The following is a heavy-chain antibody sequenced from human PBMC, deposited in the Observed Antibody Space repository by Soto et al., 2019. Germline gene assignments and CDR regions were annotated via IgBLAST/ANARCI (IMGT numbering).Heavy chain of an antibody. CDR3: AAPTY. CDR1: GYTFTSYD. J-gene: IGHJ4*01. V-gene: IGHV1-8*01. Sequence: ASVKVSCKASGYTFTSYDINWVRQATGQGLEWMGWMNPNSGSTYYADSVKGRFTISRDDFKNTLYLQMNSLRAEDTGVYYCAAPTYWGQGTLVTVSS. CDR2: MNPNSGST.